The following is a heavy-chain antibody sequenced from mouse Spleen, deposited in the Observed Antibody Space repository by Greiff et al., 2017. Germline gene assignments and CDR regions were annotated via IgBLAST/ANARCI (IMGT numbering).Heavy chain of an antibody. CDR2: ISSGGSYT. D-gene: IGHD4-1*01. V-gene: IGHV5-6-4*01. J-gene: IGHJ3*01. CDR1: GFTFSSYT. CDR3: TRDLSNWEGFAY. Sequence: EVKLVESGGGLVKPGGSLKLSCAASGFTFSSYTMSWVRQTPEKRLEWVATISSGGSYTYYPDSVKGRFTISRDNAKNTLYLQMSSLKSEDTAMYYCTRDLSNWEGFAYWGQGTLVTVSA.